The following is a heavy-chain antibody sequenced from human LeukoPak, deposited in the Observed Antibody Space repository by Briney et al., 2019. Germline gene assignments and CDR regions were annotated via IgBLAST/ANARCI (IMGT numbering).Heavy chain of an antibody. CDR2: ISAYNGNT. J-gene: IGHJ5*02. D-gene: IGHD6-13*01. V-gene: IGHV1-18*01. CDR1: GYTFTSYG. CDR3: AINSVLYSSSWYWFDP. Sequence: ASVKVSCKASGYTFTSYGISWVRQAPGQGLEWMGWISAYNGNTNYAQKLQGRVTMTTDTSTSTAYMELRSMRSDDTAVYYCAINSVLYSSSWYWFDPWGQGTLVTVSS.